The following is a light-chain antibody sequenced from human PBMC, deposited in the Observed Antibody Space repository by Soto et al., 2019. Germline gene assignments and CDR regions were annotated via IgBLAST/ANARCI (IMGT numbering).Light chain of an antibody. Sequence: EVVMTQSPATLSVSPGAGLTLSCRASQSIHSLLAWYQQKPGQAPRLLIHGASTRATGIPARFSGSWSGADYTLTISSLQSEDIAVYYCQQYAKWPLTFGGGTKVEIK. J-gene: IGKJ4*01. CDR3: QQYAKWPLT. CDR1: QSIHSL. CDR2: GAS. V-gene: IGKV3-15*01.